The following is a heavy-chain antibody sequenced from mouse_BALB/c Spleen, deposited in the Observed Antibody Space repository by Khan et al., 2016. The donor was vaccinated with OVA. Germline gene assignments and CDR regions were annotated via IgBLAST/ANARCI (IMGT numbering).Heavy chain of an antibody. D-gene: IGHD1-1*01. CDR1: GYSFTGYF. J-gene: IGHJ2*01. Sequence: VQLKESGPELVKPGASVKISCKASGYSFTGYFMNWVMQGHGKSLEWIGRINPHIGETLYNQKFKGKATLTVDKSSRTVHMELRSLASEDSAVYYCARKNGSDFDYWGQGTTRTVSS. CDR2: INPHIGET. V-gene: IGHV1-20*02. CDR3: ARKNGSDFDY.